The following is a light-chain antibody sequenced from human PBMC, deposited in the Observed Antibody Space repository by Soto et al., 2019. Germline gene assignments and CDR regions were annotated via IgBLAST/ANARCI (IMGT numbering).Light chain of an antibody. Sequence: QSVLTQPASVSGSPGQSITISCTGTSSDVGGCNYVSWYQQQAGKAPKLIIHEVSNRPSGVSNRFSGSKSGNTASLTISGLQAEDEADYYCDSYTSSRAYVFGIGTKLTVL. V-gene: IGLV2-14*01. CDR1: SSDVGGCNY. CDR2: EVS. CDR3: DSYTSSRAYV. J-gene: IGLJ1*01.